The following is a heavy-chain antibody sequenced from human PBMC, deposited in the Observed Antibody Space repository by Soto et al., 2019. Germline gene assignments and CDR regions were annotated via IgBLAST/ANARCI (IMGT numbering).Heavy chain of an antibody. CDR2: IGPNSGGT. D-gene: IGHD3-16*01. Sequence: QVQLVQSGAEVKKPGASVKVSCKASGYTFTGYYIHWVRQAPGQGLEWMGWIGPNSGGTNYAQKFQGRVTMTSDTSTAYLDLSRLKSDETAAYYCAREVGGGRQYYLDYGGQGTVVTVSS. CDR1: GYTFTGYY. J-gene: IGHJ4*02. CDR3: AREVGGGRQYYLDY. V-gene: IGHV1-2*02.